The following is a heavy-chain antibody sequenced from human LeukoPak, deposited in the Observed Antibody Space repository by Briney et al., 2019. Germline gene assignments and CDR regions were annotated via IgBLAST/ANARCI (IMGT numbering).Heavy chain of an antibody. CDR2: ISAYNGNT. Sequence: GASVKVSCKASGYTFTSYGIRWVRQAPGQGLEWMGWISAYNGNTNYAQKLQGRVTMTTDTSTSTAYMELRSLRSDDTAVYYCARKTMYYDILTGPNWYFDLWGRGTLVTVSS. V-gene: IGHV1-18*01. J-gene: IGHJ2*01. D-gene: IGHD3-9*01. CDR1: GYTFTSYG. CDR3: ARKTMYYDILTGPNWYFDL.